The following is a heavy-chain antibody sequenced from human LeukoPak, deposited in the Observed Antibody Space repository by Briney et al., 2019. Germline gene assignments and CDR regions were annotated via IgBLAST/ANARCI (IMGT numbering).Heavy chain of an antibody. CDR1: GGSISSSTYY. Sequence: SETLSLTCTVSGGSISSSTYYWAWIRQSPGKGLEWIGSITYSGSTYYNPSLESRVTISVDTSKNQFSLRLISVTAVDTAVYHCARQGVGATDCWGQGTLVTVSS. J-gene: IGHJ4*02. CDR2: ITYSGST. D-gene: IGHD1-26*01. V-gene: IGHV4-39*01. CDR3: ARQGVGATDC.